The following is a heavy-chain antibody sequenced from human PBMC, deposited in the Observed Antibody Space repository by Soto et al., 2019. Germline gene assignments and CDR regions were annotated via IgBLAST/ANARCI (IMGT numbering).Heavy chain of an antibody. CDR3: AGGAYDSSGYYRRGAFDI. J-gene: IGHJ3*02. V-gene: IGHV4-39*01. Sequence: QLQLQESGPGLVKPSETLSLTCTVSGGSISSSSYYWGWIRQPPGKGLEWIGSIYHSGSTYYNPSLKSRVTGSGDTSKNQFSLRLSSMTAADTAVYYCAGGAYDSSGYYRRGAFDIWGQGTMVTVSS. D-gene: IGHD3-22*01. CDR1: GGSISSSSYY. CDR2: IYHSGST.